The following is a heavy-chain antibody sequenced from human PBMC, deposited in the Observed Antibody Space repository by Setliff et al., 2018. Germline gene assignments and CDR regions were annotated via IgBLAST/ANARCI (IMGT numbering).Heavy chain of an antibody. CDR3: ARPYYYDSSGYYYDY. CDR1: GDSISSGNYF. CDR2: IYSSGGS. V-gene: IGHV4-31*03. D-gene: IGHD3-22*01. J-gene: IGHJ4*02. Sequence: SETLSLTCTVSGDSISSGNYFWSWIRQHPAKGLEWIGYIYSSGGSYYNPSLKSRVTISIDTSKNQFSLKLSSVTAADTAVYYCARPYYYDSSGYYYDYWGQGTLVTVSS.